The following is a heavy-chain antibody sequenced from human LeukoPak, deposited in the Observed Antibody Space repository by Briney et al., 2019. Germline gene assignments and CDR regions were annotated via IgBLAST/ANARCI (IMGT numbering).Heavy chain of an antibody. CDR2: INHSGST. CDR1: GGSFSGYY. J-gene: IGHJ4*02. CDR3: ARGQDTLRYYGSGSYYNSPFDY. V-gene: IGHV4-34*01. Sequence: SETLSLTCAVYGGSFSGYYWSWIRQPPGKGLEWIGEINHSGSTNYNPSLKSRVTISVDTSKNQFSLKLNSVTAADTAVYYCARGQDTLRYYGSGSYYNSPFDYWGQGTLVTVSS. D-gene: IGHD3-10*01.